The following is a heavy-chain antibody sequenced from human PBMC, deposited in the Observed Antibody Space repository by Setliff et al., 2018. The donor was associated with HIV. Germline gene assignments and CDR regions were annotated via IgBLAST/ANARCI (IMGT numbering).Heavy chain of an antibody. J-gene: IGHJ3*02. CDR3: ARDSEWGSYIFWTFDI. V-gene: IGHV1-18*01. CDR2: ISAYNGNT. Sequence: GASVKVSCKASGHTFTSYGISWVRQAPGQGLEWMGWISAYNGNTNYAQKLQGRVTMTTDTSTSTAYMELRSLRSDDTAVYYCARDSEWGSYIFWTFDIWGQGTMVTVSS. D-gene: IGHD1-26*01. CDR1: GHTFTSYG.